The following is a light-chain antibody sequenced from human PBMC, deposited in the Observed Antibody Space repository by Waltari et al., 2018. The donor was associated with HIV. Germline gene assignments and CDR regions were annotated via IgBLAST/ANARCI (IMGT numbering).Light chain of an antibody. V-gene: IGKV3-20*01. J-gene: IGKJ1*01. CDR3: QQYGSSSWT. Sequence: ENVLTQSPDTLSLSPGERATLSCRASHTVSSTYLVWYQQRRGQAPRVLIYATSMRAPGIPDRFSGSGSGTDFTLTISRLEPEDFAVYYCQQYGSSSWTFGQGITVEV. CDR2: ATS. CDR1: HTVSSTY.